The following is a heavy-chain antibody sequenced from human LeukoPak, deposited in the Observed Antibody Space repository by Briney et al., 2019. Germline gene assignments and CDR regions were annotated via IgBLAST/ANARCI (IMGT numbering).Heavy chain of an antibody. J-gene: IGHJ6*02. D-gene: IGHD6-19*01. V-gene: IGHV3-7*01. CDR3: ARDSTVATYYGVDV. CDR1: GFTFSSYS. Sequence: GGSLRLSCAASGFTFSSYSMNWVRQAPGKGLEWVANIQQDGSEKNYIDSVQGRFTTSRDNAKTSLYLQMNSLRAEDTAVYYCARDSTVATYYGVDVWGQGTTVTVSS. CDR2: IQQDGSEK.